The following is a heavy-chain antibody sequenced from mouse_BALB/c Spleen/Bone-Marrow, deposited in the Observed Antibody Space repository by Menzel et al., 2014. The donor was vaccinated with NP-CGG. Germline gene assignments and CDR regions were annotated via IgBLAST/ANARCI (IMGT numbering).Heavy chain of an antibody. CDR1: GYTFTSYW. J-gene: IGHJ4*01. V-gene: IGHV1S81*02. CDR2: INPSNGRT. Sequence: VQLQQSGAELVKPGASVKLSCKASGYTFTSYWMHWVKQRPGQGLEWIGEINPSNGRTNYNEKFKSKATLTVDKSSSTAYMQLSSLTSEDSAVYYCARSSYYYGSSYVNAKDYWGQGTSVTVSS. CDR3: ARSSYYYGSSYVNAKDY. D-gene: IGHD1-1*01.